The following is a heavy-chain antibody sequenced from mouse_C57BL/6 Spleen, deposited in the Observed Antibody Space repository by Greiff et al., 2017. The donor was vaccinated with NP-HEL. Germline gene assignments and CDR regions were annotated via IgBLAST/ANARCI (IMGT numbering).Heavy chain of an antibody. Sequence: DVMLVESGGGLVKPGGSLKLSCAASGFTFSSYAMSWVRQTPEKRLEWVATISDGGSYTYSPDNVKGRFTISRDNAKNNLYLQMSHLKSEDTAMYYCARDYYGSMDYWGQGTSVTVSS. D-gene: IGHD1-2*01. CDR2: ISDGGSYT. CDR1: GFTFSSYA. V-gene: IGHV5-4*01. CDR3: ARDYYGSMDY. J-gene: IGHJ4*01.